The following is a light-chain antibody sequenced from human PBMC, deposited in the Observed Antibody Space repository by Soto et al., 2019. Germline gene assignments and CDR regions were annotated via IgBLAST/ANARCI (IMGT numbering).Light chain of an antibody. V-gene: IGKV1-5*03. Sequence: DIQMTQSPSTLSASDGDRVTITCRASQSISSWLAWYQQKPGKAPKLLISKASSLEGGVPSRFSGSGSGTEFTLTISSLQPDDFATYYCQQYNSYPWTFGQGTKVEIK. CDR1: QSISSW. CDR3: QQYNSYPWT. J-gene: IGKJ1*01. CDR2: KAS.